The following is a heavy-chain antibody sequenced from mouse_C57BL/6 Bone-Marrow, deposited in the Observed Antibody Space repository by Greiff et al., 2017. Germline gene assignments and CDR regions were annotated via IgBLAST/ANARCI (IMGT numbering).Heavy chain of an antibody. CDR2: IRDAGSYT. Sequence: EVQGVESGGGLVKPGASLKLSCAASGFTFSSYAMSWVRQTPGKRLEWVATIRDAGSYTNYPDNVKGRSTISRDNAKNNPYLQMSQLKSEDTAMYYCARERWGWFAYWGQGTLVTVSA. CDR3: ARERWGWFAY. CDR1: GFTFSSYA. J-gene: IGHJ3*01. D-gene: IGHD2-3*01. V-gene: IGHV5-4*01.